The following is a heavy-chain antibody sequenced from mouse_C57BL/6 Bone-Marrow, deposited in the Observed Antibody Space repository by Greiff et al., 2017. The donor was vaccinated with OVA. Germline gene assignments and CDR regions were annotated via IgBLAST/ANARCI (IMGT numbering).Heavy chain of an antibody. Sequence: QVQLQQPGAELVRPGTSVKLSCKASGYTFTSYWMHWVKQRPGQGLEWIGVIDPSDSYTNYNQKFKGKATLTVDTSSSTAYMQLSSLTSEDSAVYYCASPPYYGSSPYYFDYWGQGTTLTVSS. CDR3: ASPPYYGSSPYYFDY. J-gene: IGHJ2*01. CDR1: GYTFTSYW. V-gene: IGHV1-59*01. CDR2: IDPSDSYT. D-gene: IGHD1-1*01.